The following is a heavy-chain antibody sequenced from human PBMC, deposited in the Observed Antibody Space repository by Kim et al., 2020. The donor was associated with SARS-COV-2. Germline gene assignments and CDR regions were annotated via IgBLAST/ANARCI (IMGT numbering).Heavy chain of an antibody. CDR1: GFTFSSYG. CDR2: IWYDGSNK. Sequence: GGSLRLSCAASGFTFSSYGMHWVRQAPGKGLEWVAVIWYDGSNKYYADSVKGRFTISRDNSKNTLYLQMNSLRAEDTAVYYCARDLNDPYYDILTGYFGNYPYYGMDVWGQGTTVTVSS. D-gene: IGHD3-9*01. CDR3: ARDLNDPYYDILTGYFGNYPYYGMDV. V-gene: IGHV3-33*01. J-gene: IGHJ6*02.